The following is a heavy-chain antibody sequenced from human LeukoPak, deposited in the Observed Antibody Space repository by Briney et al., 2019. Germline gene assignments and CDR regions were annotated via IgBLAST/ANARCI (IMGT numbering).Heavy chain of an antibody. Sequence: GATVKISCKVSGYTFTDYYMHWVQQAPGKGLEWMGLVDPEDGETIYAEKFQGRVTITADTSTDTAYMELSSLRSEDTAVYYCATDRRSIEVVTGGDAFDIWGQGTMVTVSS. CDR2: VDPEDGET. CDR1: GYTFTDYY. V-gene: IGHV1-69-2*01. J-gene: IGHJ3*02. D-gene: IGHD2-21*02. CDR3: ATDRRSIEVVTGGDAFDI.